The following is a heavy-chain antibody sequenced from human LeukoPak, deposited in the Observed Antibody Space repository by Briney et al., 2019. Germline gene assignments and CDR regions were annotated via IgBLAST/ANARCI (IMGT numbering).Heavy chain of an antibody. D-gene: IGHD5-12*01. J-gene: IGHJ5*02. CDR2: IIPIFGTA. CDR3: ARQTYSGYAGGEDWFDP. V-gene: IGHV1-69*13. CDR1: GGTFSSYA. Sequence: SVKVSCKASGGTFSSYAISWVRQAPGQGLEWMGGIIPIFGTANYAQKFQGRVTITADESTSTAYMELSSLRSEDTAVYYCARQTYSGYAGGEDWFDPWGQGTLVTVSS.